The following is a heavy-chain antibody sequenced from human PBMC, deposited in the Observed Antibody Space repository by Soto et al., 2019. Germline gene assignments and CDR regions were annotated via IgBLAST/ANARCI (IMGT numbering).Heavy chain of an antibody. Sequence: GDSLKVSCKASGYTFTGYYMHWLRQAPGQGLEWMGWINPNSGGTNYAQKFQGWVTMTRDTSISTAYMELSRLRSDDTAVYYCARDTEATGAFDIWGQGTMVTVSS. CDR2: INPNSGGT. CDR3: ARDTEATGAFDI. CDR1: GYTFTGYY. D-gene: IGHD5-12*01. V-gene: IGHV1-2*04. J-gene: IGHJ3*02.